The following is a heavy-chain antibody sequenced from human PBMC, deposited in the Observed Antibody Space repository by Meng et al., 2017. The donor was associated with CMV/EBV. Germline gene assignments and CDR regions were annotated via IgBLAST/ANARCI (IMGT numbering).Heavy chain of an antibody. J-gene: IGHJ5*02. V-gene: IGHV1-18*01. CDR2: ISAYNGNT. CDR3: ARDIVLMVYASWFDP. D-gene: IGHD2-8*01. Sequence: SGYPFTSYGISWVLQAPGQGLEWMGWISAYNGNTNYAQKLQGRVTMTTDTSTSTAYMELRSLRSDDTAVYYCARDIVLMVYASWFDPWGQGTLVTVSS. CDR1: GYPFTSYG.